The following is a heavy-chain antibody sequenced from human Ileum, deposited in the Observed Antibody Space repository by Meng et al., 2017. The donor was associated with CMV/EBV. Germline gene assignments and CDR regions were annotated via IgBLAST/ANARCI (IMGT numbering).Heavy chain of an antibody. CDR1: GFSFRTFD. Sequence: GGSLRLSCAASGFSFRTFDMSWVRQAPGRGLEWVSVSLGRDGGGRPGTTYYSDSVRGRFTISKDSSKDTLYLDMSNLRADDTALYFCVKGAWLDYWGQGALVTVSS. D-gene: IGHD6-19*01. CDR3: VKGAWLDY. V-gene: IGHV3-23*03. J-gene: IGHJ4*02. CDR2: SLGRDGGGRPGTT.